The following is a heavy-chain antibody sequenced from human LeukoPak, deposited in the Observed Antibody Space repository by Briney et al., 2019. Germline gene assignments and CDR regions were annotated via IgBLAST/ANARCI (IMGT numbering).Heavy chain of an antibody. Sequence: GGSLRLSCIGSGMNNYWMTWVRQAPGKGLESVANISKDGGEKYYLGSVKGRITISRDNIKNSVFLQINSLRAEDTGIYYCATDLNWVSHWGQGTLVTVSS. V-gene: IGHV3-7*01. CDR1: GMNNYW. D-gene: IGHD3-16*01. CDR2: ISKDGGEK. J-gene: IGHJ4*02. CDR3: ATDLNWVSH.